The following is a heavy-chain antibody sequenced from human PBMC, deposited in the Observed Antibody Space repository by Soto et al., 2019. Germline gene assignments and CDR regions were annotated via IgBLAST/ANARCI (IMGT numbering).Heavy chain of an antibody. V-gene: IGHV3-13*04. CDR2: IGTAGDT. D-gene: IGHD3-22*01. CDR1: GFTFSRYR. CDR3: ARSPPGGYHYYYGMDV. Sequence: PGGSLRLSCEASGFTFSRYRMQWVRQATGKGLEWVSAIGTAGDTYYPGSVKGRFTISRENAKNSLYLQMNSLRAGDTAVYYCARSPPGGYHYYYGMDVWGQGTTVTVSS. J-gene: IGHJ6*02.